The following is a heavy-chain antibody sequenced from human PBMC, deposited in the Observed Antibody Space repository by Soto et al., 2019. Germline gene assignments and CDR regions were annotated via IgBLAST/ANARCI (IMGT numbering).Heavy chain of an antibody. CDR2: IYPDNSDT. Sequence: GESLKISCKGSGYTFTSSWIGWVRQMPGKGLEWMGIIYPDNSDTRYSPSLEGQVTMSVDKSITTASLQWRSLTASDTAIYYCVSPDIIRYYHYWGQGTLVTVSS. V-gene: IGHV5-51*01. J-gene: IGHJ4*02. CDR3: VSPDIIRYYHY. CDR1: GYTFTSSW. D-gene: IGHD3-22*01.